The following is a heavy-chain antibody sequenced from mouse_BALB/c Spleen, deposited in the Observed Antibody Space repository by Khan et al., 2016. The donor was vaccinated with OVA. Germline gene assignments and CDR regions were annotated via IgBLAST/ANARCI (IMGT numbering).Heavy chain of an antibody. J-gene: IGHJ3*01. CDR3: TRHGFVAWFTY. Sequence: VQLKESGPELMKPGASVKISCKASGYSFTNYYIHWVIQSHGKSLEWIGYIDPFSGGTTYNQKFKGKATLTVDTSSSTAYIHISNLTSEDSAVYYCTRHGFVAWFTYWGQGTLVTVSA. CDR2: IDPFSGGT. V-gene: IGHV1S135*01. CDR1: GYSFTNYY. D-gene: IGHD2-2*01.